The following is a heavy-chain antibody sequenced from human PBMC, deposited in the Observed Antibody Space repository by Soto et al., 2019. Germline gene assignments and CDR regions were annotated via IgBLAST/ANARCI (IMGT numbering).Heavy chain of an antibody. CDR2: IYYSGST. CDR3: ARGKGIAARRGGFDY. J-gene: IGHJ4*02. CDR1: GGSVSSGSYY. Sequence: QVQLQESGPGLVKPSETLSLTCTVSGGSVSSGSYYWSWIRQPPGKGLEWIGYIYYSGSTNYNPSLKSRVTITVDTSKNQFALKLSSGTAADTAVYYCARGKGIAARRGGFDYWGQGTLVTVSS. V-gene: IGHV4-61*01. D-gene: IGHD6-6*01.